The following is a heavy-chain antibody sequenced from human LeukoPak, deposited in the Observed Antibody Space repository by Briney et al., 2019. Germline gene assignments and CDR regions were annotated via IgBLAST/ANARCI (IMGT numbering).Heavy chain of an antibody. Sequence: PSETLSLTCTVSGGSISSYYWSWIRQPAGKGLEWIGRIYTSGSTNYDPSLKSRVTMSVDTSKNQFSLKMSSLTAADTAVYYCARSIAVAGKNFDYWGQGTLVTVSS. CDR1: GGSISSYY. V-gene: IGHV4-4*07. CDR3: ARSIAVAGKNFDY. CDR2: IYTSGST. J-gene: IGHJ4*02. D-gene: IGHD6-19*01.